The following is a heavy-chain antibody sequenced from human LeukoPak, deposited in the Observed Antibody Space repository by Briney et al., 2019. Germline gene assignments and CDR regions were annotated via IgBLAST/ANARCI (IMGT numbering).Heavy chain of an antibody. D-gene: IGHD2/OR15-2a*01. J-gene: IGHJ3*02. Sequence: ASVKVSCKASGYTFTSYYVHWVRQAPGQGLEWMGIINPSGGSTTYAQKLQGRATMTRDTSTSTVYMELSSLRSEDTAVYYCARDVRRGLYDAFDIWGQGTMVTVSS. CDR2: INPSGGST. V-gene: IGHV1-46*01. CDR1: GYTFTSYY. CDR3: ARDVRRGLYDAFDI.